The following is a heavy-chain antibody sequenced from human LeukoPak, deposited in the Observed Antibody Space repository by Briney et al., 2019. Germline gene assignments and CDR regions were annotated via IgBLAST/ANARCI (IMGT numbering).Heavy chain of an antibody. CDR2: INPNGGGT. D-gene: IGHD3-3*01. Sequence: ASVKVSCKASGYTFTSYDINWVRQATGRGLEWMGWINPNGGGTNYAQNFQGRITMTRDTSISTVYMEMSRLRSDDTAVYYCARDLRDSLQWLLTFNAFEIWGQGTMVTVSS. CDR1: GYTFTSYD. CDR3: ARDLRDSLQWLLTFNAFEI. V-gene: IGHV1-2*02. J-gene: IGHJ3*02.